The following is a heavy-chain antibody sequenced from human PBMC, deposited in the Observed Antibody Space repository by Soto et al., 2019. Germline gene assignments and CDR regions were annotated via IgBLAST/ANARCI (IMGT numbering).Heavy chain of an antibody. CDR3: ASHFDWPFHY. J-gene: IGHJ4*02. V-gene: IGHV3-7*01. Sequence: EVQLVESGGGLVQPGGSLRLSCAASGFTFTSSWMSWVRQAPGKGLEWVANIKEDGSQKNYLDSVKGRFTISRDNAKNSLYLQMNSLTAEDTALYYCASHFDWPFHYWGQGTLVTVSS. CDR1: GFTFTSSW. CDR2: IKEDGSQK. D-gene: IGHD3-9*01.